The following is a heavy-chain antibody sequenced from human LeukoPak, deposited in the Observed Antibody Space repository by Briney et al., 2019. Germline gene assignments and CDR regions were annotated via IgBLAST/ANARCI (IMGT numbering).Heavy chain of an antibody. CDR1: GFTFSDYA. Sequence: GGSLRLSCAASGFTFSDYAMSWVRQAAGKGLEWVSGISDTGRRTYYTDSVQGRFTISRDESKKTVYLLMNTLRAEDTAVYFCARHDRFIPYWGQGTLVTVSS. J-gene: IGHJ4*02. V-gene: IGHV3-23*01. CDR3: ARHDRFIPY. D-gene: IGHD3-16*02. CDR2: ISDTGRRT.